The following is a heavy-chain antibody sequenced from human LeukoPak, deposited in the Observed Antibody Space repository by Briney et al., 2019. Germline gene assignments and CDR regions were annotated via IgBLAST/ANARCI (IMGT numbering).Heavy chain of an antibody. J-gene: IGHJ6*02. CDR2: ISVSGGST. V-gene: IGHV3-23*01. D-gene: IGHD3-10*01. Sequence: GRSLRLSCAASGFTFSSYAVSWVRQAPGKGRGWVSAISVSGGSTYYADSVKGRFTISRDNSKNTLYLQMNSLRAEDTAVYYCAKAPMVRSHYYGMDVWGQGTTVTVSS. CDR3: AKAPMVRSHYYGMDV. CDR1: GFTFSSYA.